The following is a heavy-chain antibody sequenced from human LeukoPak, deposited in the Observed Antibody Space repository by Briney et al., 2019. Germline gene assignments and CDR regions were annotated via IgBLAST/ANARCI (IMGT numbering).Heavy chain of an antibody. D-gene: IGHD1-1*01. CDR3: TTLPMEYYYYYGMDV. CDR2: IKSKTDGGTT. CDR1: GFDCSRYW. J-gene: IGHJ6*02. V-gene: IGHV3-15*01. Sequence: GGSLRLSCAASGFDCSRYWMTWVRQDPGKGLEWVGRIKSKTDGGTTDYAAPVKGRFTISRDDSKNTLYLQMNSLKTEDTAVYYCTTLPMEYYYYYGMDVWGQGTTVTVSS.